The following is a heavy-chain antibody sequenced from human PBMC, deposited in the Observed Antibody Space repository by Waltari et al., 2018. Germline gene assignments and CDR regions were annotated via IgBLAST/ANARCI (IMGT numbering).Heavy chain of an antibody. D-gene: IGHD6-13*01. CDR2: IYPGDSDT. V-gene: IGHV5-51*01. Sequence: EVQLVQSGAEVKKPGESLKISCKGSGYSFTSYWIGWVRQLHGKGLEWMGIIYPGDSDTRYSPSFQGQVTISADKSISTAYLQWSSLKASDTAMYYCARQRYSSSWNYYYYYGMDVWGQGTTVTVSS. CDR1: GYSFTSYW. J-gene: IGHJ6*02. CDR3: ARQRYSSSWNYYYYYGMDV.